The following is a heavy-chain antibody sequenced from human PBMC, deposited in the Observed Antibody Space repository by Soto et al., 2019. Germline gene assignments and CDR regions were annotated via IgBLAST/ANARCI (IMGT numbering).Heavy chain of an antibody. Sequence: QVQLVQSGAEVKKPGASVKVSCKASGYTFTSYDINWVRQATGQGLEWMGWMNPNSGNTGYAQKLQGRVTMTTDTSTSTAYMELRSLRSDDTAVYYCARYVVVTAIPDYWGQGTLVTVSS. CDR3: ARYVVVTAIPDY. CDR1: GYTFTSYD. D-gene: IGHD2-21*02. J-gene: IGHJ4*02. V-gene: IGHV1-8*01. CDR2: MNPNSGNT.